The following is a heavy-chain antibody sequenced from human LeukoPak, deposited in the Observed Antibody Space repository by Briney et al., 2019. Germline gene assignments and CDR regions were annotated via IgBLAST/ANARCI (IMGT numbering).Heavy chain of an antibody. V-gene: IGHV3-53*01. D-gene: IGHD1-26*01. J-gene: IGHJ4*02. Sequence: GGSLRLSCAASGFTDSSNYMSWVRQAPGKGLEWVSVIYSGGSTYYADSVKGRFTISRDNSKNTLYLQMNSLRAEDTAVYYCARDVGAIGFDYWGQGTLVTVSS. CDR3: ARDVGAIGFDY. CDR1: GFTDSSNY. CDR2: IYSGGST.